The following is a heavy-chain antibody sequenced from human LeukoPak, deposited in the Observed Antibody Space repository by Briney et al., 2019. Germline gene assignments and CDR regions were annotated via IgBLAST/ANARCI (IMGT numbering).Heavy chain of an antibody. Sequence: PSETLSLTCTVSGGSISSGDYYWSWIRQPPGKGLEWIGYIYYSGSAYYNPSLKSRVTIAVDTSKNQFCLKLSSVTAADTAVYYCARAGNGILTGYFQNWYFDLWGRGTLVTVSS. CDR1: GGSISSGDYY. J-gene: IGHJ2*01. CDR3: ARAGNGILTGYFQNWYFDL. CDR2: IYYSGSA. V-gene: IGHV4-30-4*01. D-gene: IGHD3-9*01.